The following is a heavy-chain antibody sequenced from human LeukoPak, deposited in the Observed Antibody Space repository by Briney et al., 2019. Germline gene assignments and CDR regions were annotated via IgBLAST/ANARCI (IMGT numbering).Heavy chain of an antibody. CDR2: INHSGST. CDR3: ARGSADSSSCDY. J-gene: IGHJ4*02. V-gene: IGHV4-34*01. CDR1: GGSFSGYY. D-gene: IGHD6-6*01. Sequence: SETLSLTCAVYGGSFSGYYWSWIRQPPGKGLEWIGEINHSGSTNHNPSLKSRVTISVDASKNQFSLKLSSVTAADTAVYYCARGSADSSSCDYWGQGTLVTVSS.